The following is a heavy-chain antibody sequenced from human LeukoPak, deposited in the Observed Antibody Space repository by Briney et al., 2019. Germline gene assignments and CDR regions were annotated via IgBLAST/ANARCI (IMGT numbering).Heavy chain of an antibody. Sequence: SETLSLTCTVSGGSISSYSWSWIRQPPGKGLEWIGSIYYSGTTAYNPSLKSRVTISVDTSKNQFSLKLRSVTAADTAVYYCARDSRYDSGWFDDGMDVWGPGTTVTVSS. CDR2: IYYSGTT. J-gene: IGHJ6*02. V-gene: IGHV4-59*01. D-gene: IGHD6-13*01. CDR3: ARDSRYDSGWFDDGMDV. CDR1: GGSISSYS.